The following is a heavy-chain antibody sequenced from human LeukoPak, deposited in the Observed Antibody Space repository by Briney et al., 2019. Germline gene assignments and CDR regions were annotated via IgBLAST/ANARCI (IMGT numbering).Heavy chain of an antibody. J-gene: IGHJ4*02. CDR1: GGSISSYY. CDR2: ISYSGST. D-gene: IGHD6-19*01. V-gene: IGHV4-59*01. Sequence: PSETLSLTCTASGGSISSYYWSWIRQPPGKGLEWIGYISYSGSTNYNPSLKSRVTISVDTSKNQFSLKLNSVTAADTAVYYCARDLGALAGNRNVWGQGTLVTVSS. CDR3: ARDLGALAGNRNV.